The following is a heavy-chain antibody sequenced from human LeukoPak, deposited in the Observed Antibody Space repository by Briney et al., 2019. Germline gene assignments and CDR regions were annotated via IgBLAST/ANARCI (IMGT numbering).Heavy chain of an antibody. CDR1: GFTFSSYS. D-gene: IGHD1-1*01. J-gene: IGHJ4*02. CDR2: ISSSSSYI. V-gene: IGHV3-21*01. Sequence: GGSLRLSCAASGFTFSSYSMNWVRQAPGKGLEWVSSISSSSSYIYYADSVKGRFTISRDNAKNSLYLQMNSLRAEDTAVYYCARVSATTLESLYSWNWNEGVSPAAFDYWGQGTLVTVSS. CDR3: ARVSATTLESLYSWNWNEGVSPAAFDY.